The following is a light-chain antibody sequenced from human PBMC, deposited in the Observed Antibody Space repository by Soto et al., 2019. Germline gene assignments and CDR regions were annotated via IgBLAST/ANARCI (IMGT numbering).Light chain of an antibody. Sequence: QSVLTQPPSVSAAPGQKVTISCSGSSSNIGNNYVSWYQQLPGTAPKLLIYDNSKRPSGIPDRFSGSKSGTSATLGITGLQTGDEADYYCGTWDSSLSVWVFGGGTKLTVL. CDR3: GTWDSSLSVWV. V-gene: IGLV1-51*01. CDR2: DNS. CDR1: SSNIGNNY. J-gene: IGLJ3*02.